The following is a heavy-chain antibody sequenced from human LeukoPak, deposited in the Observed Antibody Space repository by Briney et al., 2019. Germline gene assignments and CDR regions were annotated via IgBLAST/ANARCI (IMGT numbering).Heavy chain of an antibody. J-gene: IGHJ3*02. D-gene: IGHD3-10*01. Sequence: PGGSLRLSCAASGFTFSSYAMSWVRQAPGNGLEWVSAISGSGGSTYYADSVKGRSTISRDNSKNTLYLQMNSLRAEDTAVYYCAKGPLWMVRGAMDIWGQGTMVTVSS. CDR1: GFTFSSYA. V-gene: IGHV3-23*01. CDR2: ISGSGGST. CDR3: AKGPLWMVRGAMDI.